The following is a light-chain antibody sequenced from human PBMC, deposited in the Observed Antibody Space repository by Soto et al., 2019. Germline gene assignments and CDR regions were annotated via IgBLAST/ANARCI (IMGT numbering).Light chain of an antibody. CDR1: QGLVYSDGNIY. V-gene: IGKV2-30*01. CDR2: MIS. J-gene: IGKJ1*01. Sequence: DVVMTQSPLSLPVTLGQSASISCKSTQGLVYSDGNIYLNWFHQRPGQSPRRLIYMISKRDSGGPDRFSGSGSGTDFTLTISRVEAEDVGVYYRMQGTHWPWTFGQGTKVEMK. CDR3: MQGTHWPWT.